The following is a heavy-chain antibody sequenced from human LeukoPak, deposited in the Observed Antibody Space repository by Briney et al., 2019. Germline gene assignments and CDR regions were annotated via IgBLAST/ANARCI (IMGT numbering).Heavy chain of an antibody. CDR3: AKRGGYEAQYYNYYLDV. V-gene: IGHV3-30*02. CDR2: IRYEGSNK. J-gene: IGHJ6*03. D-gene: IGHD5-12*01. Sequence: GGSLRLSCAASGFPFSSYGMHWVGRAPGKGLVGGAFIRYEGSNKYSAESVKGGFPIPRDISKNSLYLQMKSRRVEDRAVFYCAKRGGYEAQYYNYYLDVWGKGTTVTISS. CDR1: GFPFSSYG.